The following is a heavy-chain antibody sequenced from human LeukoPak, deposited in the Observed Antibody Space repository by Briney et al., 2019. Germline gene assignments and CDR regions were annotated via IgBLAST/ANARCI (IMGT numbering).Heavy chain of an antibody. CDR3: ARVQGGNRYYGSGSYYNVLDY. Sequence: PSETLSLTCTVSGGSISSYYWSWIRQPPGKGLEWIGYIYYSGSTNYNPSLKSRVTISVDTSKNQFSLKLSSVTAADTAVYYCARVQGGNRYYGSGSYYNVLDYWGQGTLVTVSS. D-gene: IGHD3-10*01. CDR2: IYYSGST. CDR1: GGSISSYY. V-gene: IGHV4-59*01. J-gene: IGHJ4*02.